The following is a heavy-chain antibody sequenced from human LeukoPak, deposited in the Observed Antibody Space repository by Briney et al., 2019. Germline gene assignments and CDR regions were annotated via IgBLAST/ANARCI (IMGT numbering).Heavy chain of an antibody. CDR2: ISYDGSNE. CDR1: GFTFSSYV. V-gene: IGHV3-30*04. CDR3: GKDQRY. Sequence: GGSLRLSCAASGFTFSSYVMHWVRQAPGKGLEWVAIISYDGSNEYYADSVKGRFTISRDNSKNTLYLQMNSLRADDTAVYYCGKDQRYWGQGTLVTVSS. J-gene: IGHJ4*02.